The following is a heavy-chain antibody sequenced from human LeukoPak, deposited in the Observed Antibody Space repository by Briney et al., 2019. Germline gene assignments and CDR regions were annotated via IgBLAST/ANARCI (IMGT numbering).Heavy chain of an antibody. CDR3: ARGKDYYDSSGYYGGEGFDY. Sequence: ASVKVSCKASGYTFTGYYMHWMRQAPGQGLEWVGWINPNSGGTNYAQKFQGRVTMTRDTSISTAYMELSRLRSDDTAVYYCARGKDYYDSSGYYGGEGFDYWGQGTLVTVSS. J-gene: IGHJ4*02. D-gene: IGHD3-22*01. V-gene: IGHV1-2*02. CDR1: GYTFTGYY. CDR2: INPNSGGT.